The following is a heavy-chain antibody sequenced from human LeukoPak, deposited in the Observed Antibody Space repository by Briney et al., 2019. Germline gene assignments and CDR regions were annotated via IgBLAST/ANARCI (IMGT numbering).Heavy chain of an antibody. D-gene: IGHD6-6*01. CDR2: MNPNSGNT. V-gene: IGHV1-8*01. CDR3: AREPSLQSSSSYNY. J-gene: IGHJ4*02. Sequence: ASVKVSCKASGYTFTSYDINCVRQATGQGLEWMGWMNPNSGNTDYEQKFQGRVTMTRDTSITTAYMELSSLSSEDTAMYYCAREPSLQSSSSYNYWGQGTLVTVSS. CDR1: GYTFTSYD.